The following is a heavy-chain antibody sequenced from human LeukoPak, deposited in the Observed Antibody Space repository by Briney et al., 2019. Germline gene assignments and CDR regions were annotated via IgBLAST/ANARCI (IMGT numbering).Heavy chain of an antibody. Sequence: GGSLRLSCAASGFTFGSYGMHWVRQAPGKGLEWVTFIRNHGSNKYYADSVKGRFTISSDNSKNTLYLQMNTLRAEDTAVYYCAKGVKHIVVVTAQHYFDYWGQGTLVTVSS. D-gene: IGHD2-21*02. V-gene: IGHV3-30*02. CDR2: IRNHGSNK. CDR1: GFTFGSYG. CDR3: AKGVKHIVVVTAQHYFDY. J-gene: IGHJ4*02.